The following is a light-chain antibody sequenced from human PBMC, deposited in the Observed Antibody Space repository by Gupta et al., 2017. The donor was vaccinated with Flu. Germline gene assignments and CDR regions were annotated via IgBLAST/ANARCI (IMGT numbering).Light chain of an antibody. CDR3: STWDDSLRGPV. CDR1: SSNIGSSY. V-gene: IGLV1-47*01. CDR2: RDD. J-gene: IGLJ3*02. Sequence: RVTISCSGSSSNIGSSYVYWYQQLPGTTPKLLIYRDDQRPSGVPDRFSGSKSGSSASLTISGLRSEDEADYYCSTWDDSLRGPVFGGGTKLTVL.